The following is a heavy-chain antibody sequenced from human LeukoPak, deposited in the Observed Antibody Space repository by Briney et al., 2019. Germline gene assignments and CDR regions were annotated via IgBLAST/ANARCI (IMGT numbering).Heavy chain of an antibody. J-gene: IGHJ4*02. CDR1: GFIFTNFW. CDR3: ARDARGYYDS. CDR2: TRPDGSET. V-gene: IGHV3-7*01. D-gene: IGHD3-22*01. Sequence: PGGSLRLSCAASGFIFTNFWMSWVRQAPGKGLEWVANTRPDGSETYYVDSVKGRFTVSRDNAKNSLNLQMNTLRVEDTAVYFCARDARGYYDSWGQGTLVTVSS.